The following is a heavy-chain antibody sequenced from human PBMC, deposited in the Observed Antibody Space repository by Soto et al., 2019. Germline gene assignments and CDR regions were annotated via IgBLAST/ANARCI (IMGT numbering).Heavy chain of an antibody. V-gene: IGHV3-48*02. CDR2: ISSSSSTI. Sequence: GGSLRLSCAASGFTFSSYSMNWVRQAPGKGLEWVSYISSSSSTIYYADSVRGRFTISRDNAKNSLYLQMNSLRDEDTAVYYFARDRNYGILTGYYSSLGYWGQGTLVTVSS. D-gene: IGHD3-9*01. CDR1: GFTFSSYS. CDR3: ARDRNYGILTGYYSSLGY. J-gene: IGHJ4*02.